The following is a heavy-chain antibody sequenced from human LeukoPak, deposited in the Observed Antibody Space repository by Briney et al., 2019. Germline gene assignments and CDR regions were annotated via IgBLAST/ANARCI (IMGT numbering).Heavy chain of an antibody. CDR3: ATKQWLAPPPDS. D-gene: IGHD6-19*01. V-gene: IGHV3-74*01. CDR2: INTDGTVT. J-gene: IGHJ4*02. Sequence: PGGSLRLSCAASGFTFSKYWTLWVRQAPGKGRESVSQINTDGTVTTYADSVKGRFTVSRDNADNTMFLQMNSVRDEDTAVYYCATKQWLAPPPDSWGQGTPVTVSS. CDR1: GFTFSKYW.